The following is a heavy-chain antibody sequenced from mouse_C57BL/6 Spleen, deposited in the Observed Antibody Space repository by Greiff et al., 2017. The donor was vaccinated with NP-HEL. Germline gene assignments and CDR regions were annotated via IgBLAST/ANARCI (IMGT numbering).Heavy chain of an antibody. J-gene: IGHJ3*01. CDR2: IYPGDGDT. CDR3: ARGDYSNRFAY. V-gene: IGHV1-82*01. CDR1: GYAFSSSW. Sequence: VQLQQSGPELVKPGASVKISCKASGYAFSSSWMNWVKQRPGKGLEWIGRIYPGDGDTNYNGKFKGKATLTADKSSSTAYMQLSSLTSEDSAVYFCARGDYSNRFAYWGQGTLVTVSA. D-gene: IGHD2-5*01.